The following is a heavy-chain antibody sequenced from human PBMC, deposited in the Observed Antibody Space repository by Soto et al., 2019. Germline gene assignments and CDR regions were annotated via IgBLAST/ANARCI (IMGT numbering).Heavy chain of an antibody. D-gene: IGHD3-10*01. V-gene: IGHV3-21*01. CDR3: ARGAFTMVRGVNPAVFDD. Sequence: GGSLRLSCAASGFTFSDYAMNWVRQAPGKGLEWVSSISSRSTYIYYADSLKGRFTISRDNAKNSLYLQMNSLRAEDTAVYYCARGAFTMVRGVNPAVFDDWGQGTLVTVSS. CDR2: ISSRSTYI. J-gene: IGHJ4*02. CDR1: GFTFSDYA.